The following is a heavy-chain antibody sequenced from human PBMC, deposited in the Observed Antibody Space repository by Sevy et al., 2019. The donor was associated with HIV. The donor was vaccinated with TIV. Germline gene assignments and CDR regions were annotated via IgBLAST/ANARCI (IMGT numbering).Heavy chain of an antibody. J-gene: IGHJ4*02. D-gene: IGHD5-12*01. CDR2: ISDSSATI. CDR3: ASQRGGYERLYYFDS. CDR1: GFTYS. Sequence: GGSLRLSCVASGFTYSMNWVRQAPGKGLEWVSYISDSSATIHYADSVKGRFTISRDNAKNSLYLQMNTLRAEDTAVYYCASQRGGYERLYYFDSWGQGTLVTGSS. V-gene: IGHV3-48*01.